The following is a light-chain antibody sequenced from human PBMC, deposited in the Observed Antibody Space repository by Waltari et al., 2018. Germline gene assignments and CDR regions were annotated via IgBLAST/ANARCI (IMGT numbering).Light chain of an antibody. CDR3: QQYDNVPLT. J-gene: IGKJ3*01. Sequence: IQITQSPFSLSSTGRDRVTINCPASQDITNYLNWYQQKAGKAPKLLIYDASNLETGVPSRFSGSGSGTEFTLTISSLQPEDIGTYYCQQYDNVPLTFGPGTKVEIK. V-gene: IGKV1-33*01. CDR2: DAS. CDR1: QDITNY.